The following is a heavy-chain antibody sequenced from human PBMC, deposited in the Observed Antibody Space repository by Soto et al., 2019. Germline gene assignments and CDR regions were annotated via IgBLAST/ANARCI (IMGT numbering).Heavy chain of an antibody. J-gene: IGHJ5*02. D-gene: IGHD2-15*01. CDR3: AKFSGGTSAHTFTIDP. Sequence: EVQLLESGGGLVQPGGSLRLSCAASGFTFSSYAMSWVRQAPGKGLEWVSTISTSGGSTHYADSVKGRFTISRDNSKNTLYLQMNSLRAEDTAVYYCAKFSGGTSAHTFTIDPGGQGTMVTVSS. CDR2: ISTSGGST. CDR1: GFTFSSYA. V-gene: IGHV3-23*01.